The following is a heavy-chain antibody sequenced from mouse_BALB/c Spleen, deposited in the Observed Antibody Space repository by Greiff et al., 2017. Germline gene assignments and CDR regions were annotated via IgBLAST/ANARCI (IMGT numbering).Heavy chain of an antibody. CDR2: INPDSSTI. D-gene: IGHD1-1*01. V-gene: IGHV4-1*02. CDR1: GFAFSRYW. J-gene: IGHJ2*01. Sequence: EVKLQESGGGLVQPGGSLKLSCAASGFAFSRYWMSWVRQAPGKGLEWIGEINPDSSTINYTPSLKDKFIISRDNAKNTLYLQMSKVRSEDTALYYCARRGYGSFDYWGQGTTLTVSS. CDR3: ARRGYGSFDY.